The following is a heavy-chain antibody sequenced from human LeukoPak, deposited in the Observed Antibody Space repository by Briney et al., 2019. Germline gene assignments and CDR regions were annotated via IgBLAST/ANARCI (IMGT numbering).Heavy chain of an antibody. CDR3: ARVTVGATHYYYYYMDV. D-gene: IGHD1-26*01. V-gene: IGHV3-48*01. Sequence: GGSLRLSCAASGFTFRTFYMSWVRQAPGKGLEWVSYISSSGSTIYYADSVKGRFTISRDNSKNTLYLQMNSLRAEDTAVYYCARVTVGATHYYYYYMDVWGKGTTVTISS. J-gene: IGHJ6*03. CDR1: GFTFRTFY. CDR2: ISSSGSTI.